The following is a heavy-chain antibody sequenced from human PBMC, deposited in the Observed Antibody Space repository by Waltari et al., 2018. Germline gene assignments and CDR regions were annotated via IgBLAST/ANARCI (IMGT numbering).Heavy chain of an antibody. J-gene: IGHJ3*02. Sequence: QVQLVQSGAEVKKPGSSVKVSCKASGGTFSSYAISWLRQTPGPVLEWMGGIIPIFGTANYAQKFQGRVTITADESTSTAYMELSSLRSEDTAVYYCASPPQYYYDSSGYHWGAFDIWGQGTMVTVSS. D-gene: IGHD3-22*01. CDR1: GGTFSSYA. V-gene: IGHV1-69*12. CDR2: IIPIFGTA. CDR3: ASPPQYYYDSSGYHWGAFDI.